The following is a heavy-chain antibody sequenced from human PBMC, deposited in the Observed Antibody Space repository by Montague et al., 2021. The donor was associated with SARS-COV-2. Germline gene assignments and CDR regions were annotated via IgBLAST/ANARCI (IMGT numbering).Heavy chain of an antibody. Sequence: SETLSLTCCVYGGSFGDDHWSWIRQPPGKGLEWIGDIKQSGSTNYNPSLKSRVTISVDTSRNQFSLKLTSVTAADTAVYFCARGHLSVSMIVVVFTSASYYFDYWGQGALVTVSS. J-gene: IGHJ4*02. CDR2: IKQSGST. CDR3: ARGHLSVSMIVVVFTSASYYFDY. CDR1: GGSFGDDH. V-gene: IGHV4-34*01. D-gene: IGHD3-22*01.